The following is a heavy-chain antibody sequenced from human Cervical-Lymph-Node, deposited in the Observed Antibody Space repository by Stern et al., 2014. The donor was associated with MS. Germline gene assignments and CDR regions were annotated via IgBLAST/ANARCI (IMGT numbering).Heavy chain of an antibody. CDR3: ARDGTGVASGWSHNYYSYGMGV. CDR1: GYTFTGYY. J-gene: IGHJ6*02. Sequence: QVQLVQSGAEVKKPGASVKVSCKASGYTFTGYYMHWVRQAPGQGLEWMGWINPNSGDTYYAQKFQGWVTMTRDTSISTAYMELGRLRSDDTAVYFCARDGTGVASGWSHNYYSYGMGVWGQGTTVTVSS. D-gene: IGHD6-19*01. V-gene: IGHV1-2*04. CDR2: INPNSGDT.